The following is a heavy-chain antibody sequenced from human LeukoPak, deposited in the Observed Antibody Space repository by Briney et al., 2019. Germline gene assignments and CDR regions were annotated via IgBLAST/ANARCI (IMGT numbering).Heavy chain of an antibody. CDR3: ATDPVGYCSANGCYSVDY. J-gene: IGHJ4*02. D-gene: IGHD2-15*01. Sequence: ASVKVSCKASGYTFTGYYMHWVRQAPGQGLEWMGWINPNSGGTNYAQKFQGRVTMTEDTSTDTAYMELTSLRSDDTAMYYCATDPVGYCSANGCYSVDYWGQGTLVTVSS. V-gene: IGHV1-2*02. CDR1: GYTFTGYY. CDR2: INPNSGGT.